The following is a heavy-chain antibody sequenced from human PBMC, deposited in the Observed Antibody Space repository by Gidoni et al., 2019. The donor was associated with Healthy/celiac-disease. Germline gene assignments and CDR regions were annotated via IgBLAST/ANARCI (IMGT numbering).Heavy chain of an antibody. CDR3: AAYPSLYDRSGYYVA. J-gene: IGHJ5*02. Sequence: RWVRQSAGKGLEWIGRINTSGSNTYNPSLQSRVTMSLDTSKSQFSLRLTSVTAADTAVYFCAAYPSLYDRSGYYVAWGQGTLVTVSS. D-gene: IGHD3-22*01. V-gene: IGHV4-4*07. CDR2: INTSGSN.